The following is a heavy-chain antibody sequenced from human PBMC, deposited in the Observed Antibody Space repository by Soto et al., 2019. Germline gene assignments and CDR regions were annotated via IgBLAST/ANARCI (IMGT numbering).Heavy chain of an antibody. D-gene: IGHD3-22*01. Sequence: ASVKVSCKASGYTFSSYAITWVRQAPGQGLEWMGWISAYNGNTNYAQKLQGRVTMTTDTSTNTAYMELRSLRSDDTAVYYCARFYYDSSGYLPSPYYYYYGMDVWGQGTTVTVSS. CDR1: GYTFSSYA. J-gene: IGHJ6*02. CDR2: ISAYNGNT. V-gene: IGHV1-18*01. CDR3: ARFYYDSSGYLPSPYYYYYGMDV.